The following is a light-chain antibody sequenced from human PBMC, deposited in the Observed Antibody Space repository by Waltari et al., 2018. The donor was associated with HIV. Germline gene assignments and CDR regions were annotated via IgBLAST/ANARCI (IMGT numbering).Light chain of an antibody. Sequence: SSELTQDPAVSVAFGQTVRITCHGDSPRSYYASWYQQKPGQAPVLVRYGKNNRPSGIPDRFSGSRSGNTASLTITGAQAEDEADYYCNSLDSSGNHLVFGGGTKLTVL. J-gene: IGLJ2*01. CDR2: GKN. V-gene: IGLV3-19*01. CDR3: NSLDSSGNHLV. CDR1: SPRSYY.